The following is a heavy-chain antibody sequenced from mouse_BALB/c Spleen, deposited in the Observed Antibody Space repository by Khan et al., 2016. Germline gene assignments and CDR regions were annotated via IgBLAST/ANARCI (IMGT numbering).Heavy chain of an antibody. CDR2: IYPGGGYT. CDR3: ARFYYVSSYWYFDV. J-gene: IGHJ1*01. D-gene: IGHD1-1*01. CDR1: GYTFTNYW. Sequence: QIQLVQSGAELVRPGTSVKISCKASGYTFTNYWLGWVKQRPGHGLEWIGDIYPGGGYTNYNEKFKGKATLTADPSSSTAYMQLSSLTSEDSAVDFCARFYYVSSYWYFDVWGAGTTVTVAS. V-gene: IGHV1-63*02.